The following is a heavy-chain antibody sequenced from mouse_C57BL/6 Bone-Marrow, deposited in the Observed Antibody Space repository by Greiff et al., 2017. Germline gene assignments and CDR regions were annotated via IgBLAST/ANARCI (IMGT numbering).Heavy chain of an antibody. CDR3: TSFNYYGSSSDY. Sequence: SGPELVKPGASVKIPCKASGYTFTDYEMHWVKQTPVHGLEWIGAIDPETGGTAYNQKFKGKAILTADKSSSTAYMELRSLTSEDSAVYYCTSFNYYGSSSDYWGQGTTLTVSS. CDR1: GYTFTDYE. V-gene: IGHV1-15*01. J-gene: IGHJ2*01. CDR2: IDPETGGT. D-gene: IGHD1-1*01.